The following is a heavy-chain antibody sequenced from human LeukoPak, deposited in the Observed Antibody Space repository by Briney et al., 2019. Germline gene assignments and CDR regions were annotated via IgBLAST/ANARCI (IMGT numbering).Heavy chain of an antibody. V-gene: IGHV4-39*01. Sequence: KPSETLSLTCTVSGGSISSSSYYWGWIRQPPGKGLEWIGSIYYSGSTYYNPSLKSRVTISVDTSKNQFSLKLSSVTAADTAVYYCARGPHTYYYDSSGYSSHYYFDYWGQGTLVTVSS. CDR3: ARGPHTYYYDSSGYSSHYYFDY. CDR2: IYYSGST. D-gene: IGHD3-22*01. CDR1: GGSISSSSYY. J-gene: IGHJ4*02.